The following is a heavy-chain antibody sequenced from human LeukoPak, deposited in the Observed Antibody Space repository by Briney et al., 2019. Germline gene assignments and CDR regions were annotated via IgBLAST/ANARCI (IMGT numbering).Heavy chain of an antibody. J-gene: IGHJ5*02. V-gene: IGHV3-21*04. Sequence: PGGSLRLSCAASGFSFSSYSMNWVRQAPGKGLEWVSSISSSSSYIYYADSVKGRFTISRDNAKNSLYLQMNSLRAEDTALYYCARECYSSSWYFGLHNWFDPWGQGTLVTVSS. CDR2: ISSSSSYI. D-gene: IGHD6-13*01. CDR1: GFSFSSYS. CDR3: ARECYSSSWYFGLHNWFDP.